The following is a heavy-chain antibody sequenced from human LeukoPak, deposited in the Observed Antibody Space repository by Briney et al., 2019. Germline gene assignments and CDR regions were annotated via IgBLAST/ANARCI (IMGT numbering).Heavy chain of an antibody. CDR2: INHSGST. Sequence: ETLSLTCAVYGGSFSGYYWSWIRQPPGKGLEWIGEINHSGSTNYNPSLKSRVTISVDTSKNQFSLKLSSVTAADTAVYYCAREPMVRGAIDYWGQGTLVTVSS. CDR1: GGSFSGYY. V-gene: IGHV4-34*01. J-gene: IGHJ4*02. CDR3: AREPMVRGAIDY. D-gene: IGHD3-10*01.